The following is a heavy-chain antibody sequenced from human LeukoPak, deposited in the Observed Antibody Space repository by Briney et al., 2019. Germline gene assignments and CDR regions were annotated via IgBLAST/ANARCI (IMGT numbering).Heavy chain of an antibody. D-gene: IGHD2-2*02. V-gene: IGHV1-18*01. Sequence: ASVKVSCKASGYTFTSYGISWVRQAPGQGLEWMGWISAYNGNTNYAQKLQGRVTMTTDTSTSTAYMELRSLRSDDTVVYYCARVLGEYCSSTSCYMRLDYYYYYYMDVWGKGTTVTVSS. CDR2: ISAYNGNT. CDR1: GYTFTSYG. CDR3: ARVLGEYCSSTSCYMRLDYYYYYYMDV. J-gene: IGHJ6*03.